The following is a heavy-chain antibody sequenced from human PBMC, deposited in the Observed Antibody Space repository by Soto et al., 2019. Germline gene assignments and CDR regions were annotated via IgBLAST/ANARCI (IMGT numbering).Heavy chain of an antibody. D-gene: IGHD3-22*01. Sequence: SVKVSCKASGGTFSSYAISWVRQAPGQGLEWMGGIIPIFGTANYAQKFQGRVTITADESTSTAYMELSSLRSEDTAVYYCARVLRDSSGYYYSWFDPWGQGTLVTVSS. J-gene: IGHJ5*02. V-gene: IGHV1-69*13. CDR3: ARVLRDSSGYYYSWFDP. CDR1: GGTFSSYA. CDR2: IIPIFGTA.